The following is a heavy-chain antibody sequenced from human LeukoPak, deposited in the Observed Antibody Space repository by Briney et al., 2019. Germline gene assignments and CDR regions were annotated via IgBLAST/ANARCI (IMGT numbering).Heavy chain of an antibody. D-gene: IGHD6-19*01. CDR3: ARARIAVALGQKYYFDY. CDR2: INPNSGGT. CDR1: GYTFTGYY. Sequence: ASVKVSCKASGYTFTGYYMHWVRQAPGQGLEWMGWINPNSGGTNYAQKFQGRVTMTRDTSISTAYMELSRLRSDDTAVYYCARARIAVALGQKYYFDYWGQGTLVTVSS. J-gene: IGHJ4*02. V-gene: IGHV1-2*02.